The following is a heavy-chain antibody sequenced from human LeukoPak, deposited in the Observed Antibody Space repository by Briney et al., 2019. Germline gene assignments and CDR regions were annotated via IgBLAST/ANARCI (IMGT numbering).Heavy chain of an antibody. Sequence: GGSLRLSCAASGFTFSSYGMHWVRQAPGKGLEWVAFIRCDGSNKYYADSVKGRFTISRDNSNNTLYLQMNSLRAEDTAVYYCAKVESRGYSYGSLDYWGQGTLVTVSS. D-gene: IGHD5-18*01. CDR3: AKVESRGYSYGSLDY. CDR2: IRCDGSNK. V-gene: IGHV3-30*02. CDR1: GFTFSSYG. J-gene: IGHJ4*02.